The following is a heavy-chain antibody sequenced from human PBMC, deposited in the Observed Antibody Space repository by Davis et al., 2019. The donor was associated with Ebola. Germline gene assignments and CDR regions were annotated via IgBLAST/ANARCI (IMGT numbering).Heavy chain of an antibody. CDR2: INHSGST. J-gene: IGHJ4*02. Sequence: GSLRLSCAVYGGSFSGYYWSWIRQPPGKGLEWIGEINHSGSTNYNPSLKSRVTISVDTSKNQFSLKLSSVTAADTAVYYCASLLTYYYDSSGYYSLYYFDYWGQGTLVTVSS. D-gene: IGHD3-22*01. V-gene: IGHV4-34*01. CDR3: ASLLTYYYDSSGYYSLYYFDY. CDR1: GGSFSGYY.